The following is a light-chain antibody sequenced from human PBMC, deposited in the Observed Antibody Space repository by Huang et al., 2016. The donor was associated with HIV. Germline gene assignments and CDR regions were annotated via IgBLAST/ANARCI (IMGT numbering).Light chain of an antibody. CDR3: QQLSAYPLS. CDR1: HDINTY. J-gene: IGKJ3*01. V-gene: IGKV1-9*01. Sequence: QLTQSPSSLSASIGDRVTIACRASHDINTYLAWYQQKPGGAPKLLIYDASTLQTGVPSRFRGLGSGTAFSLTITSLQPDDFAVYYCQQLSAYPLSFGPGTTVD. CDR2: DAS.